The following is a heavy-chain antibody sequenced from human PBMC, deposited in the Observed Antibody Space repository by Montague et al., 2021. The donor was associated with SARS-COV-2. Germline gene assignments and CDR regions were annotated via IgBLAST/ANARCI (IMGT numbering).Heavy chain of an antibody. V-gene: IGHV4-59*01. CDR3: ARDRLNTIFGVVINDAFDI. CDR1: GGSISSYY. J-gene: IGHJ3*02. D-gene: IGHD3-3*01. Sequence: SETLSLTCTVSGGSISSYYWSWIRQPPGKGLEWIGYIYYSGSTNYNPSLKSRVTISVDTSKNQFSLKPSSVTTADTAVYYCARDRLNTIFGVVINDAFDIWGQGTMVTVSS. CDR2: IYYSGST.